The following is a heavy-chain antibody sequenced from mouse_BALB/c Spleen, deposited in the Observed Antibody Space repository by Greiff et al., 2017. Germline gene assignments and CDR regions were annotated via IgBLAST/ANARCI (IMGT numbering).Heavy chain of an antibody. D-gene: IGHD1-1*01. Sequence: EVKLMESGGDLVKPGGSLKLSCAASGFTFSSYGMSWVRQTPDKRLEWVATISSGGSYTYYPDSVKGRFTISRDNAKNTLYLQMSSLKSEDTAMYYCARPRYPYAMDYWGQGTSVTVSS. V-gene: IGHV5-6*01. J-gene: IGHJ4*01. CDR3: ARPRYPYAMDY. CDR2: ISSGGSYT. CDR1: GFTFSSYG.